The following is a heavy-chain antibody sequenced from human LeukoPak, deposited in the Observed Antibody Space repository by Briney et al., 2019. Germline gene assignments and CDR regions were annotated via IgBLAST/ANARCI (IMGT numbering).Heavy chain of an antibody. CDR1: DGSISSGDYY. V-gene: IGHV4-30-4*01. D-gene: IGHD3/OR15-3a*01. J-gene: IGHJ6*02. CDR2: IYYSGST. CDR3: ARDAGLGLPYYYYGMDV. Sequence: SETLSLTCTVSDGSISSGDYYWSWIRQPPGKGLEWIGYIYYSGSTYYNPSLKSRVTISVDTSKNQFSLKLSSVTAADTAVYYCARDAGLGLPYYYYGMDVWGQGTTVTVSS.